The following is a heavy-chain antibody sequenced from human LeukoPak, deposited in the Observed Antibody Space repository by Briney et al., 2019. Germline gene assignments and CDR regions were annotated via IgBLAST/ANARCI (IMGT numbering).Heavy chain of an antibody. Sequence: SETLSLTCSVSGGSIATSDYFWGWIRQPPGKGLEWIANIYYSGTSYYNPSLKSRVTISVDTSKNQFSLKLSSVTAADTAVYYCARAETQWSKPANFDYWGQGTLVTVSS. CDR1: GGSIATSDYF. D-gene: IGHD2-8*01. V-gene: IGHV4-39*07. CDR2: IYYSGTS. CDR3: ARAETQWSKPANFDY. J-gene: IGHJ4*02.